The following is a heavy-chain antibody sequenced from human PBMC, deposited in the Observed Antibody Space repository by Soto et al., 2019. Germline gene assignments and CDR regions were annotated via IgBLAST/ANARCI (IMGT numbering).Heavy chain of an antibody. CDR1: GFTFSSYG. J-gene: IGHJ4*02. CDR3: AREGIEPAGTFAPYDY. V-gene: IGHV3-33*01. Sequence: GGSLRLSCAASGFTFSSYGMHWVRQAPGKGLEWVAVIWYDGSNKYYADSVKGRFTISRDNSKNTLYLQMNSLRAEDTAVYYCAREGIEPAGTFAPYDYWGQGTLVTVYS. D-gene: IGHD6-13*01. CDR2: IWYDGSNK.